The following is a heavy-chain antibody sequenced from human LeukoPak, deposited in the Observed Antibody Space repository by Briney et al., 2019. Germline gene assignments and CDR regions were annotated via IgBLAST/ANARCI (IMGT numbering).Heavy chain of an antibody. CDR1: GGSISSGGYY. CDR3: ARSVSDYYDSSGYYYAGYYFDY. D-gene: IGHD3-22*01. CDR2: IYYSGST. Sequence: SETLSLTCTVSGGSISSGGYYWSWIRQHPGKGLEWIGYIYYSGSTYYNPSLKSRVTISVDTSKNQFSLKLSSVTAADTAVYYCARSVSDYYDSSGYYYAGYYFDYWGQGTLVTVSS. V-gene: IGHV4-31*03. J-gene: IGHJ4*02.